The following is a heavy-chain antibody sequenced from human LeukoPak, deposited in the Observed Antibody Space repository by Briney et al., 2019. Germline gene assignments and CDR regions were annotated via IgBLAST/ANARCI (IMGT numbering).Heavy chain of an antibody. CDR2: VYHSGKT. CDR3: ASQSPAHDY. J-gene: IGHJ4*02. Sequence: SETLSLTCAVSGYSITSGWYWSWIRQPPGKGLESNGNVYHSGKTDYKSSLKDRLTISVDTSKNEFSLKVRSVTAADTAVYYCASQSPAHDYWGQGALVTVSS. D-gene: IGHD2-2*01. V-gene: IGHV4-38-2*01. CDR1: GYSITSGWY.